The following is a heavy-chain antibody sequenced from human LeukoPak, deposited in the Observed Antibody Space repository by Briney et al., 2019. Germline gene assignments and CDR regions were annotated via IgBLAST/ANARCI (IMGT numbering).Heavy chain of an antibody. V-gene: IGHV4-31*03. CDR3: ARGKEGYDFWSGYPRVNWFDP. Sequence: SETLSLTCTVSGGSISSGGYYWSWIRQHPGKGLEWIGYIYYSGSTYYNPSLKSRVTISVDTSKNQFSLKLSSVTAADTAVYYCARGKEGYDFWSGYPRVNWFDPWGQGTLVTVPS. CDR1: GGSISSGGYY. CDR2: IYYSGST. D-gene: IGHD3-3*01. J-gene: IGHJ5*02.